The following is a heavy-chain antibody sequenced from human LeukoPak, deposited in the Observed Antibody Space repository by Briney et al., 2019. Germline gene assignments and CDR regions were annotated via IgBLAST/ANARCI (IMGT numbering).Heavy chain of an antibody. CDR2: ISYDGSNK. CDR1: GFTVITYA. V-gene: IGHV3-30-3*01. CDR3: ARDAVSGSYSTHWFDP. J-gene: IGHJ5*02. D-gene: IGHD1-26*01. Sequence: GRSLRLSCAASGFTVITYAMHWVRQAPGKGLEWVAVISYDGSNKYYADSVKGRFTISRDNSKNTLYLQMNSLRAEDTAVYYCARDAVSGSYSTHWFDPWGQGTLVTVSS.